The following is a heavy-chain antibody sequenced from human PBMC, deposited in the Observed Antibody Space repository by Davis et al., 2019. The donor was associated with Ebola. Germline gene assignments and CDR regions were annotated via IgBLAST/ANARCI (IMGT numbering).Heavy chain of an antibody. CDR2: IYTTGST. Sequence: PSVPLSLPRTVAGGSISGYYWSWILPPAVKGLEWIGRIYTTGSTNYNPSLKSRVTISADPSKNQVSLKVNSVTAADTAVYYCARIGGGRGYRGYPSSYYFDYWGQGILVTVSS. D-gene: IGHD3-10*01. J-gene: IGHJ4*02. CDR1: GGSISGYY. CDR3: ARIGGGRGYRGYPSSYYFDY. V-gene: IGHV4-4*07.